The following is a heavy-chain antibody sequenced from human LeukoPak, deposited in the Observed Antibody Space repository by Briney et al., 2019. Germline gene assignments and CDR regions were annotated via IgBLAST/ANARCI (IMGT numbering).Heavy chain of an antibody. CDR2: ISPSGDIT. CDR1: GFTFSDYY. D-gene: IGHD6-13*01. CDR3: ARQNIAAAVTWDY. V-gene: IGHV3-66*02. J-gene: IGHJ4*02. Sequence: GGSLRPSCAASGFTFSDYYMSWIRQAPGKGLEWVSGISPSGDITYYADSVKGRFAISRDNSKNTLYLQMNSLRAEDTAVYYCARQNIAAAVTWDYWGQGTLVTVSS.